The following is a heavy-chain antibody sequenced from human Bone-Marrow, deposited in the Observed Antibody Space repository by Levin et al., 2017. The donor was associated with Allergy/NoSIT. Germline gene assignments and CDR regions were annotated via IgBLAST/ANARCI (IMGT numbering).Heavy chain of an antibody. D-gene: IGHD2-21*02. CDR2: ISSSWNYI. CDR1: GFTFSNYS. V-gene: IGHV3-21*01. CDR3: ARDSLKEMVATKGVMPYFYYGMDV. J-gene: IGHJ6*02. Sequence: GGSLRLSCTASGFTFSNYSMNWVRQAPGKGPEWVSYISSSWNYIYYTDSVKGRFTISRDNAKNSLYLQMNSLRAEDTAVYYCARDSLKEMVATKGVMPYFYYGMDVWGQGTTVTVS.